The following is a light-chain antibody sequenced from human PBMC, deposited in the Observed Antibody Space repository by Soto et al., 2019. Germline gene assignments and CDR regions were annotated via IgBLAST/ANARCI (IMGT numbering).Light chain of an antibody. J-gene: IGKJ1*01. CDR1: QSVTSSY. V-gene: IGKV3-20*01. CDR3: QQYGSSPQT. Sequence: EIVLTQSPGTLSLSPGERATLSCRASQSVTSSYLAWDQQKPGQAPRLLIYAASSRATGIPDRFSGSGSGTDFTLTISRLEPEDFAVYYCQQYGSSPQTFGQGTKVDI. CDR2: AAS.